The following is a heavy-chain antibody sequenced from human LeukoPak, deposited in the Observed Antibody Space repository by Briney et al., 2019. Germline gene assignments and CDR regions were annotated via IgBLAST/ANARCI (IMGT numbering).Heavy chain of an antibody. CDR1: GFTLSSYW. CDR3: ARQGSTWWDPFDF. J-gene: IGHJ4*02. CDR2: IKQDGSEK. D-gene: IGHD1-26*01. Sequence: QPGGSQRLSCAASGFTLSSYWMSWVRQAPGKGLEWVANIKQDGSEKYYVDSVKGRFTISRDNAYNSLHLQMSSLRADDTAVYYCARQGSTWWDPFDFWGQGTLVTVSS. V-gene: IGHV3-7*03.